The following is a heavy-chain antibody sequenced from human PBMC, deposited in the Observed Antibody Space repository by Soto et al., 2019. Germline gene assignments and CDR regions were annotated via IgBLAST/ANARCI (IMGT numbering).Heavy chain of an antibody. J-gene: IGHJ3*02. CDR3: ARGRGEGMYDYVVHAFDI. CDR1: GFAFSSYA. CDR2: ISFDGNTD. D-gene: IGHD3-16*01. V-gene: IGHV3-30-3*01. Sequence: QVQLVESGGGVDQPGKSLTLSCAASGFAFSSYAMHWVRQAPGKGLEWLAVISFDGNTDHYAHSVMGRFTISRDNSKNTLFLQMNSLRTEDTAVYYCARGRGEGMYDYVVHAFDIWGQGTMVTVSS.